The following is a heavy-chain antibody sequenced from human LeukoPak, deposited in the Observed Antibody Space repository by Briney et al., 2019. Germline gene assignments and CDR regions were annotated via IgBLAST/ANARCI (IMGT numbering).Heavy chain of an antibody. CDR3: ARVYNWNYNYYYMDV. Sequence: SETLSLTCTVSGGSISSSSYYWGWIRQPPGKGLEWIGSIYYSGSTYYNPSLKSRVTISVDTSKNQFSLKLSSVTAADTAVYYCARVYNWNYNYYYMDVWGKGTTDTVSS. D-gene: IGHD1-20*01. V-gene: IGHV4-39*07. CDR1: GGSISSSSYY. J-gene: IGHJ6*03. CDR2: IYYSGST.